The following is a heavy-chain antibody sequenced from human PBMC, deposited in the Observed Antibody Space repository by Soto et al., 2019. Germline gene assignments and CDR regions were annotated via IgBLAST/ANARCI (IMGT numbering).Heavy chain of an antibody. Sequence: QLQLQESGSGLVKPSQTLSLTCAVSGGSISSGGYSWSWIRQPPGKGLEWIGYIYHSGSTYYNPSLKSRVTISVDRSKNQFSLKLSSVTAADTAVYYCAAPTGTTPGAFDLWGRGTLVTVSS. J-gene: IGHJ2*01. V-gene: IGHV4-30-2*01. CDR1: GGSISSGGYS. D-gene: IGHD1-7*01. CDR3: AAPTGTTPGAFDL. CDR2: IYHSGST.